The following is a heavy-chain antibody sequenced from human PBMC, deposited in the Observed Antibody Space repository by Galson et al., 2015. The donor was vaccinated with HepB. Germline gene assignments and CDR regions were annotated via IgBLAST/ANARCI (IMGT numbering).Heavy chain of an antibody. Sequence: SLRLSCAASGFTFSSYAMHWVRQAPGKGLEWVAVMSYDGSNKYYADSVKGRFTISRDNSKNTLYLQMNSLRAEDTAVYYCARAIDYGAALDYWGQGTLVTVSS. J-gene: IGHJ4*02. CDR2: MSYDGSNK. CDR1: GFTFSSYA. D-gene: IGHD4-17*01. CDR3: ARAIDYGAALDY. V-gene: IGHV3-30*04.